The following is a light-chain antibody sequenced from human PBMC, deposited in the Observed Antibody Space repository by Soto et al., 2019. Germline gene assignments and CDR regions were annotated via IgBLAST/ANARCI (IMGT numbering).Light chain of an antibody. CDR2: GNS. V-gene: IGLV1-40*01. CDR1: SSNIGAGYD. J-gene: IGLJ2*01. CDR3: QSYDSSLSGSVV. Sequence: QTVVTQPPSVSGAPGQRVTISCTGSSSNIGAGYDVHWYQQLPGTAPKLLIYGNSNRPSGVPDRFSGSKSGPSASLAITGLQAEDEADYYCQSYDSSLSGSVVFGGGTKLTVL.